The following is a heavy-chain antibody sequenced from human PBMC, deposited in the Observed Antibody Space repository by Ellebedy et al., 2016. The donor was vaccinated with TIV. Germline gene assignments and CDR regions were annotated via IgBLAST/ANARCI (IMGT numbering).Heavy chain of an antibody. J-gene: IGHJ3*01. CDR2: ITESGGNT. CDR1: GLTFSSHA. Sequence: GESLKISCAASGLTFSSHAMSWVRQAPGQGLEWVSSITESGGNTYYADSVKGRFTISRDNSKDTLFLQMNSLRAEDTASYFCARDPVGVEPAFDVWGQGTMVTVSS. V-gene: IGHV3-23*01. D-gene: IGHD4-23*01. CDR3: ARDPVGVEPAFDV.